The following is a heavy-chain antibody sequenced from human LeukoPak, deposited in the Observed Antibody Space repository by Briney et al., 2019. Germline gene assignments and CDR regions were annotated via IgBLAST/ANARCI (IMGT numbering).Heavy chain of an antibody. J-gene: IGHJ5*02. D-gene: IGHD6-13*01. CDR1: GYTFSSYG. CDR3: ARDMVGLAANGNWFDP. CDR2: IATYNGNS. V-gene: IGHV1-18*01. Sequence: ASVKVSCKASGYTFSSYGISWVRQAPGQGLEWMGWIATYNGNSKYAQKVQGRVTMTTDTPTTTAYMELRTLRSDDTAVYYCARDMVGLAANGNWFDPWGQGTLVTVSS.